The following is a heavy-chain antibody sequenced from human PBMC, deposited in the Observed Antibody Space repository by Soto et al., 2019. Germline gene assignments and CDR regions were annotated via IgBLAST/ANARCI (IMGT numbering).Heavy chain of an antibody. V-gene: IGHV1-2*02. J-gene: IGHJ4*02. CDR2: INPRSGGT. D-gene: IGHD1-26*01. CDR3: ARDLAKGGGSAGFDY. Sequence: ASVKVSCKASGYTFTVYYMHWVRQAPGQGLEWMGWINPRSGGTMYPQKFQGRVTMTWDTSISTAYMALTRLRSDDTAVYYRARDLAKGGGSAGFDYWGQGTLVTVSS. CDR1: GYTFTVYY.